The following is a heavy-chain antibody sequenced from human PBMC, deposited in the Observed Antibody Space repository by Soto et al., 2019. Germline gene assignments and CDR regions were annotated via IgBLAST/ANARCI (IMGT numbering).Heavy chain of an antibody. J-gene: IGHJ6*03. CDR2: ISSNSRTI. D-gene: IGHD6-19*01. CDR3: ARVRSSSINTYYYYMDL. Sequence: PGGSLRLSCAASGFTFSTFGINWVRQAPGKGLEWVSYISSNSRTIYYADSVQGRFTISRDNAKNSLYLQMNYLRAEDTAVYYCARVRSSSINTYYYYMDLWGKGTTVTVSS. CDR1: GFTFSTFG. V-gene: IGHV3-48*01.